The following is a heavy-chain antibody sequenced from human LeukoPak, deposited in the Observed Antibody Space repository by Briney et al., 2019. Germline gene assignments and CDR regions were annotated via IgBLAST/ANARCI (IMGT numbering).Heavy chain of an antibody. J-gene: IGHJ4*02. CDR2: ISYHGSNK. CDR1: GFTFSSYG. V-gene: IGHV3-30*03. D-gene: IGHD4-23*01. CDR3: ARGARKGDDYGGFFDY. Sequence: PGRSLRLSCAASGFTFSSYGMHWVRQAPGKGLEWVAVISYHGSNKDYADSVKGRFTISRDNSKNTLYLQMNSLRAEDTAVYYCARGARKGDDYGGFFDYWGQGTLVTVSS.